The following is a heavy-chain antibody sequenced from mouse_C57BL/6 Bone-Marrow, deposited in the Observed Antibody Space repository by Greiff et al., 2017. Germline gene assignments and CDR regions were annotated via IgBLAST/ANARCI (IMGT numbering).Heavy chain of an antibody. J-gene: IGHJ4*01. CDR1: GYTFTSYW. Sequence: VKLQQPGAELVKPGASVKVSCKASGYTFTSYWMHWVKQRPGQGLEWIGRIHPSDSDTNYNQKFKGKATLTVDKSSSTAYMQLSSLTSEDSAVYYCARETNWDSMDYWGQGTSVTVSS. D-gene: IGHD4-1*01. CDR2: IHPSDSDT. CDR3: ARETNWDSMDY. V-gene: IGHV1-74*01.